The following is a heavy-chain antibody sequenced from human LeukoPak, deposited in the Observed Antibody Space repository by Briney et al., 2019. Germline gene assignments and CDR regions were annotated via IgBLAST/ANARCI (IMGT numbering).Heavy chain of an antibody. D-gene: IGHD6-19*01. CDR3: ARSVAGDDAFDI. J-gene: IGHJ3*02. CDR1: GFSISGYY. Sequence: GGSLRLPCAASGFSISGYYMSWIRQAPGKGLEWVSYISGGSSFTNSADSVKGRFTVSRDNARNSLYLQMNSLRAEDTAVYLCARSVAGDDAFDIWGQGTVVTVSS. V-gene: IGHV3-11*03. CDR2: ISGGSSFT.